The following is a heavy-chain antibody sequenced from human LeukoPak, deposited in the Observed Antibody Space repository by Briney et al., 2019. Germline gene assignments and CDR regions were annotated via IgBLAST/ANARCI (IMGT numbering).Heavy chain of an antibody. CDR2: ISTYNGNT. Sequence: GASVKVSCKASGYTFNNYGISWVRQAPGQGLEWMAWISTYNGNTNYAQNLQGRVTVTTDTSTSTAYMELRSLRSDDTAVYYCARGGYCNGANCYPFVYWGQGTLVTVSS. V-gene: IGHV1-18*01. J-gene: IGHJ4*02. CDR3: ARGGYCNGANCYPFVY. CDR1: GYTFNNYG. D-gene: IGHD2-15*01.